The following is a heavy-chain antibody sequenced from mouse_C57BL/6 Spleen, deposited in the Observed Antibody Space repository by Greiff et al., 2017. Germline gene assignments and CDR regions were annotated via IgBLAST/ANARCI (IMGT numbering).Heavy chain of an antibody. Sequence: EVQVVESGPGLVKPSQSLSLTCSVTGYSITSGYYWNWIRQFPGNKLEWMGYISYDGSNNYNPSLKNRISITRDTSKNQFFLKLNSVTTEDTATYYCSLYYYGSSHYFDYWGQGTTPTVSS. CDR1: GYSITSGYY. V-gene: IGHV3-6*01. CDR3: SLYYYGSSHYFDY. D-gene: IGHD1-1*01. J-gene: IGHJ2*01. CDR2: ISYDGSN.